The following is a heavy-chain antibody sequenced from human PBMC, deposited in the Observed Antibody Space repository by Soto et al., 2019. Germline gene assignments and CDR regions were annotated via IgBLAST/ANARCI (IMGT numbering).Heavy chain of an antibody. CDR3: ARAPNQLTGERYNWFDP. CDR2: INAGNGNT. Sequence: ASVKVSCKASGYTFTSYAMHWVRQAPGQRLEWMGWINAGNGNTKYSQKFQGRVTITRDTSASTAYMELSSLRSEDTAVYYCARAPNQLTGERYNWFDPWGQGTLVTVSS. D-gene: IGHD7-27*01. J-gene: IGHJ5*02. V-gene: IGHV1-3*01. CDR1: GYTFTSYA.